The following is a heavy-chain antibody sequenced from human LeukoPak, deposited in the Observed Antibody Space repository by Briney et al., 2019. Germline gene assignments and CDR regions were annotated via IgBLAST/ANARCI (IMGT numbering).Heavy chain of an antibody. J-gene: IGHJ5*02. CDR3: AKDLICSSTSCYIYWFDP. Sequence: GGSLRLSCAASGFTFSSYAMSWVRQAPGKGLEWVSAISGSGGSTYYADSVKGRFTISRDNSKNTLYLQMNSLRAEDTAVYYCAKDLICSSTSCYIYWFDPWGQGTLVTVSS. CDR2: ISGSGGST. CDR1: GFTFSSYA. D-gene: IGHD2-2*02. V-gene: IGHV3-23*01.